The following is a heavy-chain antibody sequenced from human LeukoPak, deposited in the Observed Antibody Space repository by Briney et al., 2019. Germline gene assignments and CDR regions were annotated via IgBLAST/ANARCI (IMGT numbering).Heavy chain of an antibody. Sequence: PSETLSLTCTVSGGSISSGGYYWSWIRQHPGKGLEWIGYIYYSGSTYYNPSLKSRVTISVDTSKNQFSLKLSSVTAADTAVYYCARYCSSTSCYYAFDTWGQGTMVTVSS. V-gene: IGHV4-31*03. D-gene: IGHD2-2*01. CDR1: GGSISSGGYY. CDR3: ARYCSSTSCYYAFDT. J-gene: IGHJ3*02. CDR2: IYYSGST.